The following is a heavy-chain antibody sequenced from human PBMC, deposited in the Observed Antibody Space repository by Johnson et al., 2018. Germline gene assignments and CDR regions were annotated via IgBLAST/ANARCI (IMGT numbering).Heavy chain of an antibody. Sequence: VQLVESGGGLVKPGGSLRLSCAASGFTFSSYAMSWVRQAPGKGLEWVAAISGIGGSTYYADSVKGRFTISRDNSKNTLSLQMKSLRAEDTAVYYCDDYPLGYYYYYGMDVWGQGTTVTVSS. CDR1: GFTFSSYA. J-gene: IGHJ6*02. CDR3: DDYPLGYYYYYGMDV. V-gene: IGHV3-23*04. CDR2: ISGIGGST. D-gene: IGHD5-12*01.